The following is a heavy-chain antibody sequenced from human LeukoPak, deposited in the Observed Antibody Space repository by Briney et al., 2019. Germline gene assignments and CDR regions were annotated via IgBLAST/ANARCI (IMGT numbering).Heavy chain of an antibody. V-gene: IGHV1-69*10. CDR1: GGTFSSYT. Sequence: SVKVSCKASGGTFSSYTMSWVGQAPGQGGEGMGGIIPILGIAKYAKKLQGRVTITAEKSTSTDYMELSSLRSEDTAVYYCARAPPSNWGQGTLVTVSS. CDR2: IIPILGIA. J-gene: IGHJ4*02. CDR3: ARAPPSN.